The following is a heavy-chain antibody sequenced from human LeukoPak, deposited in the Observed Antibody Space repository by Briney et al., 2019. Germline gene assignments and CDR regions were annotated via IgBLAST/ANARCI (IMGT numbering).Heavy chain of an antibody. CDR2: IYTSGST. V-gene: IGHV4-4*09. CDR3: AIYYYDSSGYYYFDY. Sequence: KTSETLSLTCTVSGGSISSYYWSWIRQPPGKGLEWIGYIYTSGSTNYNPSLKSRVTISVDTSKNQFSLKLSSVTAADTAVYYCAIYYYDSSGYYYFDYWGQGTLVTVSS. CDR1: GGSISSYY. J-gene: IGHJ4*02. D-gene: IGHD3-22*01.